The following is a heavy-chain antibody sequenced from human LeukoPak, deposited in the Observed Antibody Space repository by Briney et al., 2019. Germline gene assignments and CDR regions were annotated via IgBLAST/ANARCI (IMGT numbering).Heavy chain of an antibody. J-gene: IGHJ5*02. V-gene: IGHV3-74*01. D-gene: IGHD2-15*01. Sequence: PGGSLRLSCAASGFTFSSYWMHWVRQAPGKGLVWVSRINSDGSSTSYADSVKGRFTISRDNAKNTLYLQMNSLRAEDTAVYYCARATLGYCSGGSCYNWFDPWGQGTLVTVSS. CDR1: GFTFSSYW. CDR2: INSDGSST. CDR3: ARATLGYCSGGSCYNWFDP.